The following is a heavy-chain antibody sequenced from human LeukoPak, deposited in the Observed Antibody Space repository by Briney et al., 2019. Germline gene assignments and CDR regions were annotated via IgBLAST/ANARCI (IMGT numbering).Heavy chain of an antibody. J-gene: IGHJ4*02. CDR1: GGSISSSNHY. CDR2: ISRHGTT. V-gene: IGHV4-39*01. D-gene: IGHD4-17*01. CDR3: AKHYYGDYRLFDY. Sequence: SETLSLTCSVTGGSISSSNHYWGWIRQTPGQGLEWIARISRHGTTYYNPSPKSRVTISMDTSKNQFSLQLTSVTASDTSVYYCAKHYYGDYRLFDYWGQGTLVTVSS.